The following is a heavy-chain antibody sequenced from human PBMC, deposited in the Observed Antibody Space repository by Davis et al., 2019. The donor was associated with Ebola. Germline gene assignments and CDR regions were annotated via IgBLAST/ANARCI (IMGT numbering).Heavy chain of an antibody. CDR1: GGSFSGYY. V-gene: IGHV4-34*01. J-gene: IGHJ2*01. Sequence: SETLSLTCAVYGGSFSGYYWSWIRQPPGKGLEWIGEINHSGSTNYNPSLKSRVTISVDTSKNQFSLKLSSVTAADTAVYYCAREGDFWYYYGSGSYYNRYFDLWGRGTLVTVSS. CDR2: INHSGST. CDR3: AREGDFWYYYGSGSYYNRYFDL. D-gene: IGHD3-10*01.